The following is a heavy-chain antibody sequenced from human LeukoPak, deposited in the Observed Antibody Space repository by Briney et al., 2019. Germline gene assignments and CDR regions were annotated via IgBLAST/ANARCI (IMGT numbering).Heavy chain of an antibody. Sequence: GGSLRLSCAASGFTFSSYGMHWVRQAPGKGLEWVAVIWYDGSNKYYADPVKGRFTISRDNSKNTLYLQMNSLRAEDTAVYYCAKDRVVAATLGYFDYWGQGTLVTVSS. CDR1: GFTFSSYG. CDR3: AKDRVVAATLGYFDY. CDR2: IWYDGSNK. V-gene: IGHV3-33*06. J-gene: IGHJ4*02. D-gene: IGHD2-15*01.